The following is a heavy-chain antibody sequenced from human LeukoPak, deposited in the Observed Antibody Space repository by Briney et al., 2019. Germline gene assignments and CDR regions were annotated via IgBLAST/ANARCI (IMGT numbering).Heavy chain of an antibody. D-gene: IGHD2-2*01. CDR3: ARSSIVVVSILDY. J-gene: IGHJ4*02. Sequence: PGGSLRLSCAASGFTFSRYEMNWVRQAPGKGLEYVSAISSSGGSTSYANSVKGRFTISRDNSKNTLYLQMGSLRAEDMAVYYCARSSIVVVSILDYWGQGTLVTVSS. V-gene: IGHV3-64*01. CDR2: ISSSGGST. CDR1: GFTFSRYE.